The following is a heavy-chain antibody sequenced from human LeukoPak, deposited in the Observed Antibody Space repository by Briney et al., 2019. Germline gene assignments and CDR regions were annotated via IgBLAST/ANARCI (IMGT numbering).Heavy chain of an antibody. V-gene: IGHV3-7*05. CDR2: IKEDGSEK. CDR1: GFTFSGYW. CDR3: AKIGYNYAYDY. D-gene: IGHD5-18*01. J-gene: IGHJ4*02. Sequence: PAGSLRLSCAASGFTFSGYWMSWVRQAPGKGLERVANIKEDGSEKFYVDSVKGRLTISRDNAKNSLYLQMNSLRAEDTAMYYCAKIGYNYAYDYLGQGTLVTVSS.